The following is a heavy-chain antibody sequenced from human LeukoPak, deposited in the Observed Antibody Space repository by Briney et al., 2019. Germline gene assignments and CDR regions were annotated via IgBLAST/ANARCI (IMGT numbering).Heavy chain of an antibody. V-gene: IGHV3-23*01. J-gene: IGHJ4*02. Sequence: GGSLRLSCAASGFTFSNYATSWVRQAPGKGLEWVSAISGNSVTTNYADSVRGRFTISRDNAKNSMYLQMNSLRAEDTAVYYCARDRLTSGSYFFDYWGQGTLVTVSS. CDR3: ARDRLTSGSYFFDY. CDR2: ISGNSVTT. D-gene: IGHD1-26*01. CDR1: GFTFSNYA.